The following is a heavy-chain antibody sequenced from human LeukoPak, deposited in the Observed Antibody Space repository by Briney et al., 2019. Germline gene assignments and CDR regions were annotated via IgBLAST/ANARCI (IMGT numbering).Heavy chain of an antibody. CDR2: IKSKTDGGTT. Sequence: GGSLRLSCAASGFTFSNAWMSWVRQAPGKGLEWVGRIKSKTDGGTTEYGTPVKGRFTISRDDLKNTLYLQMNSLKTEDTAVYYCTTYSSGWYYFDYWGQGTLVTVSS. CDR1: GFTFSNAW. CDR3: TTYSSGWYYFDY. J-gene: IGHJ4*02. D-gene: IGHD6-19*01. V-gene: IGHV3-15*01.